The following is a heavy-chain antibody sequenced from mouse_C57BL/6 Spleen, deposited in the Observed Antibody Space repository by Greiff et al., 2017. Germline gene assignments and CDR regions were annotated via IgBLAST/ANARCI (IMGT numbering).Heavy chain of an antibody. CDR1: GFNIKDYY. CDR2: IDPEDGDT. Sequence: VQLQQPGAELVRPGASVKLSCTASGFNIKDYYMHWVKQRPEQGLEWIGRIDPEDGDTEYAPKFQGKATMTADTSFNTAYLQLSSLTSEDTAVYYCTHYGSSYRYFDVWGTGTTVTVSS. CDR3: THYGSSYRYFDV. D-gene: IGHD1-1*01. V-gene: IGHV14-1*01. J-gene: IGHJ1*03.